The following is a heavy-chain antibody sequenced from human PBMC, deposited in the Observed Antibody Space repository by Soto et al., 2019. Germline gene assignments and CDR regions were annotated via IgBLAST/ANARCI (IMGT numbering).Heavy chain of an antibody. CDR3: ARELRPTYYDILTGYYSLYGMDV. D-gene: IGHD3-9*01. CDR1: GLTFSSYW. J-gene: IGHJ6*02. CDR2: IKQDGSEK. V-gene: IGHV3-7*03. Sequence: GGSLRLSCAASGLTFSSYWMSWVRQAPGKGLEWVANIKQDGSEKYYVDSVKGRFTISRDNAKNSLYLQMNSLRAEDTAVYYCARELRPTYYDILTGYYSLYGMDVWGQGTTVTVSS.